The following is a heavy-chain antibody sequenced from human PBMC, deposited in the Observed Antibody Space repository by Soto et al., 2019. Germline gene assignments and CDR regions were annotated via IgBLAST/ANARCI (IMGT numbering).Heavy chain of an antibody. D-gene: IGHD1-1*01. CDR1: GYTFTSYG. CDR3: ARGRYVDY. V-gene: IGHV1-18*01. CDR2: ISAHNGNT. Sequence: QVHVVQSGAEVKKPGAAVKVSCKASGYTFTSYGITWVRQAPGQGLEWMGWISAHNGNTDYAQKLQGRVIVTRDTSTSTAYMELRSLISDDTAVYYCARGRYVDYWGQGALVTVSS. J-gene: IGHJ4*02.